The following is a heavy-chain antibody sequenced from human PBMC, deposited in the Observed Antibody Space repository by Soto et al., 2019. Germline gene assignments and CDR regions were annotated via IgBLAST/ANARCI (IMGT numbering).Heavy chain of an antibody. CDR1: GFTFSSYS. J-gene: IGHJ4*02. Sequence: EVQLVESGGGLVQPGGSLRLSCAASGFTFSSYSMNWVRQAPGKGLEWVSYISSSSSTIYYADSVKGRFTISRDNAKNSLYLQMNSLRAEDPAVYYCARDLNLGSFAYWGQGTLVTVSS. V-gene: IGHV3-48*01. CDR2: ISSSSSTI. CDR3: ARDLNLGSFAY.